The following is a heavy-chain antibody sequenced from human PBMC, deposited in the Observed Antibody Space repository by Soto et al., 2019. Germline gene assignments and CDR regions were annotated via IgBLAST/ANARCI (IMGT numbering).Heavy chain of an antibody. CDR3: ARDRITFGGVILDAFDI. J-gene: IGHJ3*02. V-gene: IGHV3-48*01. CDR2: ISSSSSTI. CDR1: GFTFSSYS. Sequence: GGSLRLSCAASGFTFSSYSMNWVRQAPGKGLEWVSYISSSSSTIYYADSVKGRFTISRDNAKNSLYLQMNSLRAEDTAVYYCARDRITFGGVILDAFDIWGQGTMVTVSS. D-gene: IGHD3-16*02.